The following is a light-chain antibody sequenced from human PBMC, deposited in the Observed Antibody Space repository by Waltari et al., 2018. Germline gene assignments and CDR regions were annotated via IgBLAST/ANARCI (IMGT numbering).Light chain of an antibody. CDR2: SSS. CDR3: QQGNSFPPT. V-gene: IGKV1-12*01. J-gene: IGKJ1*01. Sequence: DIQMTQSPSSVSASVGDRVTITCRASQGISTSLAWYQQRPGKAPKVLIYSSSSLQSGVPSRFSGSGSGTDFTLTIDGLQPEDFETYYCQQGNSFPPTFGQGTKVEIK. CDR1: QGISTS.